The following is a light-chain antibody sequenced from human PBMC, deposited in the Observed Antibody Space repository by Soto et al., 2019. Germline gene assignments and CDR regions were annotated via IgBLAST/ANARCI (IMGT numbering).Light chain of an antibody. V-gene: IGKV1-5*03. Sequence: DIQMTQSPSTLSASVGDRVTITCRASQNISYWLAWYQQKPGKGPKLLIYKESNLESGVPSRFTGSGSGTEFTLTISSLQPDDFATYYCQQYDTYCAFGQGTKVDIK. CDR1: QNISYW. CDR2: KES. CDR3: QQYDTYCA. J-gene: IGKJ1*01.